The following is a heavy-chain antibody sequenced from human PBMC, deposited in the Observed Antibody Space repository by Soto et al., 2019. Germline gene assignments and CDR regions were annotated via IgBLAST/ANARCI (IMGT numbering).Heavy chain of an antibody. CDR2: INHSGST. V-gene: IGHV4-34*01. CDR1: GGSFSGYY. J-gene: IGHJ4*02. Sequence: QVQLQQWGAGLLKPSETLSLTCAVYGGSFSGYYWRWVRQPPGKGLEWIGEINHSGSTNYNPYHKSRVTISVGTSKNKFSPKLSSVTAADKAVYYCARKRGYFDYWGKGTLVIVSS. CDR3: ARKRGYFDY. D-gene: IGHD3-10*01.